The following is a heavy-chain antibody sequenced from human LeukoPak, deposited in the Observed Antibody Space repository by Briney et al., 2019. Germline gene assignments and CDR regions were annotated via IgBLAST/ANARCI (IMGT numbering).Heavy chain of an antibody. CDR2: IYKNAIT. D-gene: IGHD3-10*01. CDR3: ARSLRVRGVPDYMDV. V-gene: IGHV3-53*01. CDR1: GFTVSSNY. J-gene: IGHJ6*03. Sequence: GGSLRLSCAASGFTVSSNYMTWVRQAPGKGLEWVSVIYKNAITYYADTVKGRFTISRDNSKNMLYLQMNSLRADDTAVYYCARSLRVRGVPDYMDVWGEGTTVTISS.